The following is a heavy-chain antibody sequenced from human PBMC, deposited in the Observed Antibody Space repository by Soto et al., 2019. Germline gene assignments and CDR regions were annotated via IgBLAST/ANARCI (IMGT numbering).Heavy chain of an antibody. CDR2: IQYRGST. Sequence: HLQLQESGPGLVKPSETLSLTCTVSDDSITSGAYYWGLIRQPPGKGLQWIGSIQYRGSTYSNPSLKRRVTMSLDTSTNQFSLRLTSGTAADTAVYFCAGMFCFGDLLFEYWGQGTLVTVSS. CDR3: AGMFCFGDLLFEY. J-gene: IGHJ4*02. D-gene: IGHD3-10*01. CDR1: DDSITSGAYY. V-gene: IGHV4-39*01.